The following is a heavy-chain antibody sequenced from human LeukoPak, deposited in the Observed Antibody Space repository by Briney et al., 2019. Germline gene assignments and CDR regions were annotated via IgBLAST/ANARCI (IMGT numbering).Heavy chain of an antibody. Sequence: KPGRSLRLSCAASGFTFSTYGMHWVRQAPGKGLEWVAVISYDGSNYYYADSVKGRFTISRDNSKNTLYLQMNSLRAEDTAVYYCARTYYDSTGYYGWEYYFDYWGQGTPVTVSS. J-gene: IGHJ4*02. CDR1: GFTFSTYG. V-gene: IGHV3-30*03. CDR3: ARTYYDSTGYYGWEYYFDY. D-gene: IGHD3-22*01. CDR2: ISYDGSNY.